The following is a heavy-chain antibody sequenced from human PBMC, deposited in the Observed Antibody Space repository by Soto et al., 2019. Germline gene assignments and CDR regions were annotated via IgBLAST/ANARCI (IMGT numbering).Heavy chain of an antibody. CDR3: ARSRPEPGNIVVVVAATLIGVVFDY. V-gene: IGHV4-34*01. CDR1: GGSFSGYY. D-gene: IGHD2-15*01. Sequence: PSETLSLTCAVYGGSFSGYYWSWIRQPPGKGLEWIGEINHSGSTNYNPSLKSRVTISVDTSKNQFSLKLSSVTAADTAVYYCARSRPEPGNIVVVVAATLIGVVFDYWGQGTLVNVSS. J-gene: IGHJ4*02. CDR2: INHSGST.